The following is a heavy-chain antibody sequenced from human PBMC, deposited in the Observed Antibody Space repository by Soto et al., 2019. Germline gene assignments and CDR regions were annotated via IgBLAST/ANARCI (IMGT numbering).Heavy chain of an antibody. CDR2: IDPSDSQT. CDR1: GYSFAGYW. V-gene: IGHV5-10-1*01. CDR3: ARQIYDSDTGPNYQYYFDS. Sequence: GESLKISCKGSGYSFAGYWITWVRQKPGKGLEWMGRIDPSDSQTYYSPSFRGHVTISVTKSITTVFLQWGSLRASDTAMYYCARQIYDSDTGPNYQYYFDSWGQGTPVTVSS. J-gene: IGHJ4*02. D-gene: IGHD3-22*01.